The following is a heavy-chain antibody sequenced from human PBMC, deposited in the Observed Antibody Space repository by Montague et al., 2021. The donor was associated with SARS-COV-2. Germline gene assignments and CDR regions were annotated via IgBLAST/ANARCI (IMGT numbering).Heavy chain of an antibody. V-gene: IGHV3-33*01. Sequence: LRLSCAASGFTFSSYGMHWVRQAPGKGLEWVAVIWYDGSNKYYADSVKGRFTISRDNSKNTLYLQMNSLRAEDTAVYYCARDEISSGFHFDYWGQGTLVTVSS. J-gene: IGHJ4*02. CDR3: ARDEISSGFHFDY. D-gene: IGHD6-19*01. CDR1: GFTFSSYG. CDR2: IWYDGSNK.